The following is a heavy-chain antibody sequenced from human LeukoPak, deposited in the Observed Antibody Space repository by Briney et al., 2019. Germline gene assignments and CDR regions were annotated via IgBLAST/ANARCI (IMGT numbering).Heavy chain of an antibody. J-gene: IGHJ4*02. V-gene: IGHV3-48*03. CDR3: ALLAVASDFDY. Sequence: PGGSLRLSCAVSGFPFSIYEMNWVRQAPGKGLEWVSNIHSSGTIKYYADSVKGRFSISRDSAKSSLYLQMNSLRVGDTAVYYCALLAVASDFDYWGQGALVTVS. CDR2: IHSSGTIK. CDR1: GFPFSIYE. D-gene: IGHD6-19*01.